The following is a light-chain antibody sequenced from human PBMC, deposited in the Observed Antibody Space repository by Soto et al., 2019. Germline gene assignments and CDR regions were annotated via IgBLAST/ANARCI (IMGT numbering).Light chain of an antibody. V-gene: IGLV2-14*01. Sequence: QSALAQPASVSGSPGQSITFSCTGTSSDIGVYNYVSWYQQHPGKAPKLMIYEVSKRPSEVFNRFSGSKSGNTASLPISGLQAEDEADYYCSSYTSSNNYVFGTGTKVTVL. CDR1: SSDIGVYNY. CDR3: SSYTSSNNYV. J-gene: IGLJ1*01. CDR2: EVS.